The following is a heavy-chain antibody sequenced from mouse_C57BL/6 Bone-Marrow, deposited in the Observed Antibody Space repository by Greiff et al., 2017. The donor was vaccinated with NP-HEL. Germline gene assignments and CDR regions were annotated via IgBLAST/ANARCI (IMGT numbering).Heavy chain of an antibody. CDR2: ILPGSGST. J-gene: IGHJ4*01. CDR1: GYTFTGYW. CDR3: AREGHITTVVRYYAMDY. V-gene: IGHV1-9*01. Sequence: QVQLKQSGAELMKPGASVKLSCKATGYTFTGYWIEWVKQRPGHGLEWIGEILPGSGSTNYNEKFKGKATFTADTSSNTAYMQLSSLTTEDSAIYYGAREGHITTVVRYYAMDYWGQGTSVTVSS. D-gene: IGHD1-1*01.